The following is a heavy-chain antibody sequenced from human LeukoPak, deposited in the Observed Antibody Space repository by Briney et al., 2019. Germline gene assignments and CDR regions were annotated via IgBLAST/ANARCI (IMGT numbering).Heavy chain of an antibody. CDR3: AKDTSAKVAKMGY. V-gene: IGHV3-33*06. D-gene: IGHD5-12*01. CDR1: GFTFSSSA. Sequence: GGSLRLSCAASGFTFSSSAMHWVRQAPGKGLEWVAVIWFDGTNKYYADSVKGRFTISRDNSKNTLYLQVNTLRAEDTAVYYCAKDTSAKVAKMGYWGQGTLVTVSS. J-gene: IGHJ4*02. CDR2: IWFDGTNK.